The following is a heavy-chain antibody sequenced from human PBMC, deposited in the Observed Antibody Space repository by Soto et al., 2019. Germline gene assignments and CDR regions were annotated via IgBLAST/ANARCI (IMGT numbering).Heavy chain of an antibody. Sequence: QVQLVESGGGVVQPGRSLRLSCAVSGFTFSDFVMHWVRQAPGKGLEWVALIWYHGGNEEYADSVKGRFSISRDNSKNTLYLQMDSLRAEDTAVYYCARRGCVKGVCYNSYDMWGQGTMVTVSS. CDR1: GFTFSDFV. CDR2: IWYHGGNE. D-gene: IGHD2-8*01. J-gene: IGHJ3*02. V-gene: IGHV3-33*03. CDR3: ARRGCVKGVCYNSYDM.